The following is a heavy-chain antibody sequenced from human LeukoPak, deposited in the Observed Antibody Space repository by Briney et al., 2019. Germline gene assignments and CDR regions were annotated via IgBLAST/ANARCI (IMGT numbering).Heavy chain of an antibody. V-gene: IGHV3-23*01. CDR3: AKVAHISSSWVWDFDY. J-gene: IGHJ4*02. CDR1: GFTFSSFV. Sequence: GGSLRLSCAASGFTFSSFVMTWVRQAPGKGLEWVSGINNSGANTYYADSVKGRFTMSRDNSKNTLYLQMNSLRAEDTAIYYCAKVAHISSSWVWDFDYWGQGTLVTVSS. CDR2: INNSGANT. D-gene: IGHD6-6*01.